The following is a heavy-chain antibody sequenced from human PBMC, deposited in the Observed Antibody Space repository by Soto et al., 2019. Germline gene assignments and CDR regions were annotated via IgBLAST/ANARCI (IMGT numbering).Heavy chain of an antibody. Sequence: PGGSLRLSCAAFGFTFSSSGMHWVRQAPGKGPEWVAVIWHDGSYKYKADSVKGRFTISRDNSKNTLYLQMNSLRAEDTAVYYCARGNWKYGYFDYWGQGTLVTVSS. CDR2: IWHDGSYK. CDR1: GFTFSSSG. V-gene: IGHV3-33*01. J-gene: IGHJ4*02. D-gene: IGHD1-1*01. CDR3: ARGNWKYGYFDY.